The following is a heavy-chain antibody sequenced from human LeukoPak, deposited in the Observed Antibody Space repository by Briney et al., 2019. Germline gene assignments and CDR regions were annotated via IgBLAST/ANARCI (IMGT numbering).Heavy chain of an antibody. CDR2: IYHSGTT. V-gene: IGHV4-38-2*02. Sequence: ASETLSLTCTVSGYSISSGYYWAWIRQPPGKGLEWIGRIYHSGTTYYNPSLKSRVTISVDTSKNQLSLKLNSVTAADTTVYYCARDGSGSGSPFDYWGQGTLVTVSS. D-gene: IGHD3-22*01. CDR3: ARDGSGSGSPFDY. CDR1: GYSISSGYY. J-gene: IGHJ4*02.